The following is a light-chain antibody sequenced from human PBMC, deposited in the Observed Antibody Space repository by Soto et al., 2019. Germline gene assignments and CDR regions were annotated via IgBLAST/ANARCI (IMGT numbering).Light chain of an antibody. CDR1: QGIRSD. Sequence: SVSLKEREKITITCRSSQGIRSDLGWYQQKPGKAPKVLIYAASSLQSGVPSRFNVSRSDTDFTLTISILQPEDIPTYYSPEYYINPRTFDQGTKLDIK. CDR3: PEYYINPRT. V-gene: IGKV1-6*01. CDR2: AAS. J-gene: IGKJ1*01.